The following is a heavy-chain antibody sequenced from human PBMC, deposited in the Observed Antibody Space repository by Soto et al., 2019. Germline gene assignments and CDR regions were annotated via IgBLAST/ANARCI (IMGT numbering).Heavy chain of an antibody. Sequence: QVQLVESGGGVVQPGRSLRLSCAASGFTFSSYGMHWVRQAPGQGLEWVAVISYDGSNKYYADSVKGRFTISRDNSKNTLYLQMNSLRAEDTAVYYCAKDGSIVATIRPGYFDLWGRGTLVTVSS. J-gene: IGHJ2*01. CDR2: ISYDGSNK. CDR3: AKDGSIVATIRPGYFDL. V-gene: IGHV3-30*18. CDR1: GFTFSSYG. D-gene: IGHD5-12*01.